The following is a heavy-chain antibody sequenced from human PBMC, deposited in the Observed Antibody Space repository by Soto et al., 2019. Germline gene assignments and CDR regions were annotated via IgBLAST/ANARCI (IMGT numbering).Heavy chain of an antibody. J-gene: IGHJ6*02. Sequence: LXXSLKISCKGSGYSFTSYWICWVRQMPGKGLEWMGIIYPGDSDTRYSPSFQGQVTISADKSISTAYLQWSSLKASDTAIYYCARTAAAGKYYYGVDVWGQGTTVTVSS. CDR2: IYPGDSDT. V-gene: IGHV5-51*01. CDR1: GYSFTSYW. CDR3: ARTAAAGKYYYGVDV. D-gene: IGHD6-13*01.